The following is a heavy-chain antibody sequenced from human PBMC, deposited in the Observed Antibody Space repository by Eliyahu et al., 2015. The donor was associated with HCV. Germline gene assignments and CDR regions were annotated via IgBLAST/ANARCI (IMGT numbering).Heavy chain of an antibody. Sequence: EVQLLESGGGLVQPGGSLRLCCAASKFTFSTYAMSWVRQAPGKGLEWVSTIRASGTLTYYADSVKGRFTISRDNSKNTLYLQMNSLRADDMAVYYCAKLSDGSGSPGVGYWGQGTSVIVSS. J-gene: IGHJ4*02. CDR2: IRASGTLT. CDR1: KFTFSTYA. CDR3: AKLSDGSGSPGVGY. D-gene: IGHD3-10*01. V-gene: IGHV3-23*01.